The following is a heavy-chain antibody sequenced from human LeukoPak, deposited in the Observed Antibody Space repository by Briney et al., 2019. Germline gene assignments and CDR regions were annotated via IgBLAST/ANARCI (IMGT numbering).Heavy chain of an antibody. V-gene: IGHV4-59*13. CDR1: RGSISTYY. CDR3: ARGRPDPQNSDYWDY. Sequence: SETLSLTCTVSRGSISTYYWSWIRQTPGTTLEWIGNIHYTGSTIYRPSLKSRVTISLDTPKHQFSLSLTSVTTADTAIYYCARGRPDPQNSDYWDYWGQGIQVTVSS. J-gene: IGHJ4*02. CDR2: IHYTGST. D-gene: IGHD3-22*01.